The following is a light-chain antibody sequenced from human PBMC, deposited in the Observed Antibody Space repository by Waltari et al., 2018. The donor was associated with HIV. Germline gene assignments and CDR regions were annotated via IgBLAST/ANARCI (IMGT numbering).Light chain of an antibody. CDR1: SSNIGAGSA. Sequence: QSVLPHAPSLSGAPGQRVTIAGTGDSSNIGAGSAAHWYRQFPGTAPKLLIYDTKKRPSGVPDRFSGSKSGTSASLAITGLQAEDEADYYCQSFDSSLSAVIFGGGTKLTVL. CDR3: QSFDSSLSAVI. CDR2: DTK. J-gene: IGLJ2*01. V-gene: IGLV1-40*01.